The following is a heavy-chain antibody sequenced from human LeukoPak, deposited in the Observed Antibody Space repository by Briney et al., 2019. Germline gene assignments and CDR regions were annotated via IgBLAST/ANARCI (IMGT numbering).Heavy chain of an antibody. V-gene: IGHV3-74*01. CDR3: ARLRYGSNAHFDY. Sequence: PGGSLRLSCAASGFSFRFYSMNWVRQVPGKGLVWVSRINSDGSSTTYADSVKGRFTISRDNAKNTLYLQMNSLRAEDTAVYYCARLRYGSNAHFDYWGQGTLVTVSS. J-gene: IGHJ4*02. CDR1: GFSFRFYS. D-gene: IGHD4-23*01. CDR2: INSDGSST.